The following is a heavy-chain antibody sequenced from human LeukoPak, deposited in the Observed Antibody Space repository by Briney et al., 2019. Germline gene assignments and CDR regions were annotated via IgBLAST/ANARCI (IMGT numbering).Heavy chain of an antibody. Sequence: GGSLRLSCAASGFTFSDYSMNWVRQAPGEGLEWVSSISSSSSYMYYADSVKGRFTISRDNAKNPLYLQMNSLRAEDTAVYYCASRYEGASYYYYGMDVWGQGTTVTVSS. CDR1: GFTFSDYS. J-gene: IGHJ6*02. CDR2: ISSSSSYM. CDR3: ASRYEGASYYYYGMDV. D-gene: IGHD1-14*01. V-gene: IGHV3-21*01.